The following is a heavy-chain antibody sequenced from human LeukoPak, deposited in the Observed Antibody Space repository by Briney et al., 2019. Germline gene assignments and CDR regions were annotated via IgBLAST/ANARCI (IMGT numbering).Heavy chain of an antibody. CDR2: ISWNSEVV. Sequence: GRSLRLSCAASGFSFDDYAMHWVRQTPGRGLEWVSGISWNSEVVGYADSVKGRFTVSRDDAKNSLYLQMNSLRAEDTALYYCTRGSIDYWGQGTLVTVSS. CDR1: GFSFDDYA. V-gene: IGHV3-9*01. CDR3: TRGSIDY. J-gene: IGHJ4*02.